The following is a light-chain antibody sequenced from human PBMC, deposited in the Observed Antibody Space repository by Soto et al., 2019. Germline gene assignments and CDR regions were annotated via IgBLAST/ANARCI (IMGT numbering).Light chain of an antibody. CDR1: QSVSSSY. Sequence: EIVLTQSPGTLSLSPGERATLSCRASQSVSSSYLAWYQHKPGQAPRLLIYGASSRATGIPDRFSGSGSGTDFILTISRLEPEDFAVYYCQQYGSSRGVTFGPGTKVDIK. CDR3: QQYGSSRGVT. V-gene: IGKV3-20*01. CDR2: GAS. J-gene: IGKJ3*01.